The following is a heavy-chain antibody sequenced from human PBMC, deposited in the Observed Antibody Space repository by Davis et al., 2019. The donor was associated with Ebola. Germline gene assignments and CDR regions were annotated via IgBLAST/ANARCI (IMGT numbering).Heavy chain of an antibody. J-gene: IGHJ4*02. CDR2: INHSGST. Sequence: PSETLSLTCAVYGGSFSGYYWSWIRQPPGKGLEWIGEINHSGSTNYNPSLKSRVTISVDTYKNQFSLKLSSVTAADTAVYYCARDARWYYYDSSGYYTHSIFDYWGQGTLVTVSS. CDR1: GGSFSGYY. CDR3: ARDARWYYYDSSGYYTHSIFDY. D-gene: IGHD3-22*01. V-gene: IGHV4-34*01.